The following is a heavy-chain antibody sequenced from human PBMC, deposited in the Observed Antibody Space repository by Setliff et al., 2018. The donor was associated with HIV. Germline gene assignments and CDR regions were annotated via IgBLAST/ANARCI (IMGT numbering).Heavy chain of an antibody. J-gene: IGHJ4*02. CDR2: VHYGGST. V-gene: IGHV4-39*01. CDR3: VRPSLGIGGGSIFHN. CDR1: GGPISTNDYY. D-gene: IGHD3-3*01. Sequence: SETLSLTCTVSGGPISTNDYYWGFIRQSPGKGLEWIASVHYGGSTWYTQSLKSRVTIWVDTSKNQFSLKVNSVTAADTAVYYCVRPSLGIGGGSIFHNWGQGTLVTVSS.